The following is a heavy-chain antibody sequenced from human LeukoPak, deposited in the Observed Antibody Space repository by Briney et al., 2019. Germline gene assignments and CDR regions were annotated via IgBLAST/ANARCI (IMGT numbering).Heavy chain of an antibody. D-gene: IGHD6-19*01. CDR3: ARDLGYSSGPNY. Sequence: GGSLRLSCAASGFTFSSYSMNWVRQAPGKGLEWVSSISSSSSYIYSADSVKGRFTISRDNAKNSLYLQMNSLRAEDTAVYYCARDLGYSSGPNYWGQGTLVTVSS. V-gene: IGHV3-21*01. CDR1: GFTFSSYS. J-gene: IGHJ4*02. CDR2: ISSSSSYI.